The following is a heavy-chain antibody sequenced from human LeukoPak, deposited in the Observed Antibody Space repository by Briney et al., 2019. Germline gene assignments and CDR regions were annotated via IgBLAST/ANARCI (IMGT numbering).Heavy chain of an antibody. D-gene: IGHD4-17*01. J-gene: IGHJ4*02. V-gene: IGHV3-9*01. CDR3: AKDSDDYGDYGPQFDY. Sequence: GRSLRLSCAASGFTFDDYAMHWVRQAPGKGLEWVSGISWNSGSIGYADSVKGRFTISRDNAKNSLYLQMDSLRAEDTALYYCAKDSDDYGDYGPQFDYWGQGTLVTVSS. CDR1: GFTFDDYA. CDR2: ISWNSGSI.